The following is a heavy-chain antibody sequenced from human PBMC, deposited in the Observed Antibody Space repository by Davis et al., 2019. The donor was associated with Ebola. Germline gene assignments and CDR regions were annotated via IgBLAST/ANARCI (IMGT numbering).Heavy chain of an antibody. Sequence: ASVKVSCKASGYTFTSYGVSWVRQAPGQGLEWMGWISDFARTTNYAQKFQGRVTMTTDTSTRTAYMELRGLRSDDTAVYYCARAPRRTEDLVHAMDVWGQGTTVTVSS. CDR2: ISDFARTT. J-gene: IGHJ6*02. CDR1: GYTFTSYG. V-gene: IGHV1-18*04. D-gene: IGHD3/OR15-3a*01. CDR3: ARAPRRTEDLVHAMDV.